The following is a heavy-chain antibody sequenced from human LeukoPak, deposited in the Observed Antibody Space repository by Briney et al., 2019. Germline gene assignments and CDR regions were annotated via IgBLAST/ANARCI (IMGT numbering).Heavy chain of an antibody. J-gene: IGHJ3*02. Sequence: SETLSLTCTVSGGSISSGGYYWSWIRQPPGKGLEWIGYIYHSGSTYYNPSLKSRVTISVDRSKNQFSLKLSSVTAADTAVYYCARVRVGPNPRGAFDIWGQGTMVTVSS. D-gene: IGHD1-26*01. CDR1: GGSISSGGYY. CDR3: ARVRVGPNPRGAFDI. CDR2: IYHSGST. V-gene: IGHV4-30-2*01.